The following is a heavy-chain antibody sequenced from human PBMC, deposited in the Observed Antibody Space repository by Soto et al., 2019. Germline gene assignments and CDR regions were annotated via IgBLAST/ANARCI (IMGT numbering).Heavy chain of an antibody. V-gene: IGHV1-46*01. CDR2: INPSGGST. J-gene: IGHJ6*02. CDR1: GYTFTSYY. Sequence: QVQLVQSGAEVKKPGASVKVSCKASGYTFTSYYMHWVRQAPGQGLEWMGIINPSGGSTSYAQKFHGRVTMTRDTSKSTVYMELSSLRSADTAVYYCAGGGARRYYCGMDVWGQGTTVTVSS. CDR3: AGGGARRYYCGMDV. D-gene: IGHD6-6*01.